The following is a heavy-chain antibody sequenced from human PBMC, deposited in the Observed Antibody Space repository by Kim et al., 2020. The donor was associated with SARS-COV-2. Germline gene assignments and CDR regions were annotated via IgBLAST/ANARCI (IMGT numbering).Heavy chain of an antibody. D-gene: IGHD2-2*01. J-gene: IGHJ4*02. CDR3: ARDGVVVVPAAVPFDY. Sequence: LQGRVTMPTDTSTSTAYMELRSLRSDDTAVYYCARDGVVVVPAAVPFDYWGQGTLVTVSS. V-gene: IGHV1-18*01.